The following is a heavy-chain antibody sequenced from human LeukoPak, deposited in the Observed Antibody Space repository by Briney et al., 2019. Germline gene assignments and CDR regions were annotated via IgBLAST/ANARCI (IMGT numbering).Heavy chain of an antibody. Sequence: SETLSLTRTVSGGSITGYFWSWLRQPPGKGLEWIGYMYYTGSNNFNPSLKSRVTVSVDTSKKQFSLNLTSLPAAHTAVYYCARGRYGFDSWGQGTLVTVSS. J-gene: IGHJ4*02. CDR3: ARGRYGFDS. CDR1: GGSITGYF. CDR2: MYYTGSN. V-gene: IGHV4-59*01. D-gene: IGHD1-26*01.